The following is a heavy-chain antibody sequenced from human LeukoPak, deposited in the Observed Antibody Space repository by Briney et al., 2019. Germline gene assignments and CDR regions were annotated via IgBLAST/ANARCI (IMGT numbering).Heavy chain of an antibody. Sequence: EASVKVSCKASGGTFSSYAISWVRQAPGQGLEWMGWISAYNGNTNYAQKLQGRVTMTTDTSTSTAYMELRSLRSDDTAVYYCARAAPQLRFYAFDIWGQGTMVTVSS. CDR2: ISAYNGNT. J-gene: IGHJ3*02. CDR1: GGTFSSYA. CDR3: ARAAPQLRFYAFDI. V-gene: IGHV1-18*01. D-gene: IGHD3-3*01.